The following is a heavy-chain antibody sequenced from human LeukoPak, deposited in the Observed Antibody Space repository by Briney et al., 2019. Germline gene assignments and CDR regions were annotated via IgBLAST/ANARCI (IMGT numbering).Heavy chain of an antibody. J-gene: IGHJ4*02. Sequence: PGGSLRLSSAASGFTFSSYAMHWVRQAPGKGLEWVAVISYDGSNKYYADSVKGRFTISRDNSKNTLYLQMNSLRAEDTAVYYCARGTTTFPFLFDYWGQGTLVTVSS. CDR2: ISYDGSNK. V-gene: IGHV3-30-3*01. CDR3: ARGTTTFPFLFDY. D-gene: IGHD1-1*01. CDR1: GFTFSSYA.